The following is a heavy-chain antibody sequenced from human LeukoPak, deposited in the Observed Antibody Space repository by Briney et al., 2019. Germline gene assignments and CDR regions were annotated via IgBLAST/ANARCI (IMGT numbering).Heavy chain of an antibody. V-gene: IGHV4-39*02. Sequence: SETLSLTCTVSGDPISRSTYYWAWIRQPPGKGLEWIGSVYYGRSPYFNPSLESRATISVDTSKNHFSLKMSSVTAADTAVYYCARSSGTGTFSYWGQGTLVTVSS. CDR1: GDPISRSTYY. CDR2: VYYGRSP. J-gene: IGHJ4*02. D-gene: IGHD6-25*01. CDR3: ARSSGTGTFSY.